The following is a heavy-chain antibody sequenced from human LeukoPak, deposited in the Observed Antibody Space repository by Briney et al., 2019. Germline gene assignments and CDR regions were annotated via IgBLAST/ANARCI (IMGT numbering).Heavy chain of an antibody. J-gene: IGHJ3*02. V-gene: IGHV3-48*01. CDR2: INSRSSTI. Sequence: GGSLRLSCAASGFTFSSYSMNWVRQAPGKGLEWLSYINSRSSTIYYADSVKGRFTISRDNSKNTLYLQMDSLRAEDTAVYYCAKETYYYDSSGYYDAFDIWGQGTMVTVSS. CDR3: AKETYYYDSSGYYDAFDI. D-gene: IGHD3-22*01. CDR1: GFTFSSYS.